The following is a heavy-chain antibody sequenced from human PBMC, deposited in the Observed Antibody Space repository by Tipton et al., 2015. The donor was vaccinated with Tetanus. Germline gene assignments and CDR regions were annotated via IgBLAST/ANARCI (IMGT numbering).Heavy chain of an antibody. CDR1: GYTFTGYY. V-gene: IGHV1-2*02. J-gene: IGHJ6*02. CDR2: IDPNSGGT. CDR3: ARDRGDYIYYGMDV. D-gene: IGHD3-22*01. Sequence: QLVQSGAEVKKPGASVKVSCKASGYTFTGYYIYWVRQAPGQGLEWMGWIDPNSGGTVYAQKFQGRVTMTRDTSNSKAYMELRSLRSDDTAVYYCARDRGDYIYYGMDVWGPGATVTVS.